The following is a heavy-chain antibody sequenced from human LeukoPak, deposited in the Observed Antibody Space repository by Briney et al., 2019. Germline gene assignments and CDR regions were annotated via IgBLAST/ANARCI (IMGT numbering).Heavy chain of an antibody. V-gene: IGHV4-31*03. CDR2: IYYTGST. Sequence: PQTLSLTCTVSGGSIRSNSYYWSWIRQRPGKGLEWIGYIYYTGSTYYNPSLMSRVTISVDTSRNQFSLQVTSVSAADTALYYCARSYSGYAIAWGQGALVTVSS. CDR3: ARSYSGYAIA. CDR1: GGSIRSNSYY. D-gene: IGHD5-12*01. J-gene: IGHJ5*02.